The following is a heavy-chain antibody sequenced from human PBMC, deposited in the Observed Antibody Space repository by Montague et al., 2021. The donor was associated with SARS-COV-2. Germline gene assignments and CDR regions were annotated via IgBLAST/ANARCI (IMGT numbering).Heavy chain of an antibody. CDR3: ARHPRNEEWRFEARYFYYYLDV. J-gene: IGHJ6*03. D-gene: IGHD3-10*01. V-gene: IGHV4-39*01. Sequence: SETLSLTCTVSGDSIISSRAYYWGWIRQPPGKGLEWLGSIYYSGXTYYNPSLKSRVTISVDTSKNQFSLTLNSVTASDTAVYYCARHPRNEEWRFEARYFYYYLDVWGKGTTITVSS. CDR2: IYYSGXT. CDR1: GDSIISSRAYY.